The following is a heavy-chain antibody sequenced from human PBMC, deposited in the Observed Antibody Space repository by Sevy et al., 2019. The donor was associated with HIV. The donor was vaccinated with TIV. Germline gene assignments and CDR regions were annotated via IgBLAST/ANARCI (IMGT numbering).Heavy chain of an antibody. CDR3: ARGRDTIFGVVIIGYYYGMDV. CDR2: TYYRSKWYN. V-gene: IGHV6-1*01. D-gene: IGHD3-3*01. Sequence: KQSQTLSLTCAISGDSVSSNSAAWNWIRQSPSRGLEWLGRTYYRSKWYNDYAVSVKSRITINPDTSKNQFSLQLNSVTPEDTAVYYCARGRDTIFGVVIIGYYYGMDVWGQGTTVTVSS. J-gene: IGHJ6*02. CDR1: GDSVSSNSAA.